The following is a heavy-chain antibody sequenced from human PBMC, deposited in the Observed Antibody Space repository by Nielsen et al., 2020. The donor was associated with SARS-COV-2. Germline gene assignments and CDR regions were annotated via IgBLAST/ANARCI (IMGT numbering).Heavy chain of an antibody. J-gene: IGHJ4*02. Sequence: GESLKISCAASGFTFSSYDMHWVRQATGKGLEWVSAIGTAGDTYYPGSVKGRFTISRENAKNSLYLQMNSLRAEDTALYYCAKLVDCSGGSCYPGDYWGQGTLVTVSS. CDR3: AKLVDCSGGSCYPGDY. V-gene: IGHV3-13*04. D-gene: IGHD2-15*01. CDR1: GFTFSSYD. CDR2: IGTAGDT.